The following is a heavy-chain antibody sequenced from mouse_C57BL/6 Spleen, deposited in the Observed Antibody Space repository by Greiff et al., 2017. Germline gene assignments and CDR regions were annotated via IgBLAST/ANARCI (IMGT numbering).Heavy chain of an antibody. V-gene: IGHV1-39*01. D-gene: IGHD2-2*01. CDR3: SMVTTERVDY. J-gene: IGHJ2*01. Sequence: VVEPGASVKISCKASGYSFTDYNMNWVKQSNGKSLEWIGVINPNYGTTSYNQKFKGKATLTVDQSSSTAYMQLNSLTSEDSAVYYCSMVTTERVDYWGQGTTLTVSS. CDR1: GYSFTDYN. CDR2: INPNYGTT.